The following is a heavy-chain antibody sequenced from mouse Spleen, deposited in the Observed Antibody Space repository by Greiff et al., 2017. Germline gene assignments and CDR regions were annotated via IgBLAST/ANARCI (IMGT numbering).Heavy chain of an antibody. CDR1: GYTFTSYY. CDR2: IYPGNVNT. CDR3: ARRAPYGNYNAMDY. J-gene: IGHJ4*01. D-gene: IGHD2-10*02. Sequence: VQLQQSGPELVKPGASVRISCKASGYTFTSYYIHWVKQRPGQGLEWIGWIYPGNVNTKYNEKFKGKATLTADKSSSTAYMQLSSLTSEDSAVYFCARRAPYGNYNAMDYWGQGTSVTVSS. V-gene: IGHV1S56*01.